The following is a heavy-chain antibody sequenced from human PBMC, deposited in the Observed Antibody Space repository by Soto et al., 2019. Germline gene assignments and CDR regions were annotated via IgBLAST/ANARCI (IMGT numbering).Heavy chain of an antibody. Sequence: SETLSLTCAVYGGSFSGYYWSWIRQPPGKGLEWIGEINHSGSTNYNPSLKSRVTISVDTSKNQFSLKLSSVTAADTAVYYCARGLTYYYDSSGYPPPGDYWGQGTLVTVSS. D-gene: IGHD3-22*01. CDR2: INHSGST. CDR1: GGSFSGYY. J-gene: IGHJ4*02. CDR3: ARGLTYYYDSSGYPPPGDY. V-gene: IGHV4-34*01.